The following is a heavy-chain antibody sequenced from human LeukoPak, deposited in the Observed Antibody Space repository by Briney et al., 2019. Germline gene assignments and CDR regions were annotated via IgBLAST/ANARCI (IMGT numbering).Heavy chain of an antibody. CDR1: GFTFCDYA. Sequence: GGSLRLSCTASGFTFCDYAMSWVRQAPGKGLEWVGFIRSKAYGATTEYAASVKGRFTISRDDSKSIAYLQMNSLKTEDTAVYYCTREPTPCTYYDYVWGSYLSYGMDVWGQGTTVTVSS. D-gene: IGHD3-16*02. V-gene: IGHV3-49*04. J-gene: IGHJ6*02. CDR3: TREPTPCTYYDYVWGSYLSYGMDV. CDR2: IRSKAYGATT.